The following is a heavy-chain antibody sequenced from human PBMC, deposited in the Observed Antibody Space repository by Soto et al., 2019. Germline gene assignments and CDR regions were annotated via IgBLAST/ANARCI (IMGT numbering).Heavy chain of an antibody. CDR3: ARMGDVPYYYYGMDV. CDR2: INGYNGNT. V-gene: IGHV1-18*01. J-gene: IGHJ6*02. D-gene: IGHD3-16*01. Sequence: QVQLVQSGAEVKKPGASVKVSCKASGYTFTSYGISWVRQAPGQGLEWMGWINGYNGNTNYAQKLQGRVTMTTDTSTSTAHMELRSLRSDDTAVYYCARMGDVPYYYYGMDVWCQGTTVTVSS. CDR1: GYTFTSYG.